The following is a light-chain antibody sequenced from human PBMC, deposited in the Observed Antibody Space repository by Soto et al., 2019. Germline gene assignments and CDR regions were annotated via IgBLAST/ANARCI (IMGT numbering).Light chain of an antibody. Sequence: QSALTQPASVSGSPGQSITISCTGTSSDVGAYNYVSWYQQHPGKAPKLMIYEVNSRPSGVSNRFSGSKSGITASLTISGLQAEDAADYYCSSYASTSTAVFGTGTKVTVL. CDR1: SSDVGAYNY. CDR3: SSYASTSTAV. J-gene: IGLJ1*01. CDR2: EVN. V-gene: IGLV2-14*01.